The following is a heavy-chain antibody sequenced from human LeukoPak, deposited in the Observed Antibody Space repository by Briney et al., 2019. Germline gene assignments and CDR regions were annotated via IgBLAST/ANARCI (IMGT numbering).Heavy chain of an antibody. J-gene: IGHJ4*02. CDR2: ISSSSTYI. D-gene: IGHD6-13*01. V-gene: IGHV3-21*06. CDR3: ARGRLAGYSSSSDFDY. Sequence: GGSLRLSCAASGFTFSRDSMNWVRQAPGKGLEWVSSISSSSTYIHYAGSVKGRFTISRDNAKNSLYLQMNSLRAEDTAVYYCARGRLAGYSSSSDFDYWGQGTLVTVSS. CDR1: GFTFSRDS.